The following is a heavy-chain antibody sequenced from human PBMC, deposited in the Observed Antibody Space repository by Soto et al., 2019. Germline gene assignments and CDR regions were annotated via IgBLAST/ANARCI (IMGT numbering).Heavy chain of an antibody. V-gene: IGHV3-30*18. Sequence: GGSLRLSCAASGFTFSNYGMHWVRQTPGKGLAWVALILHDGSNKYYADSVKGRFTITRDNSKIMLYLQASSLRAEDTAVYYCAKSRDAYNFYFFYGMDVWGQGTTVNVSS. CDR3: AKSRDAYNFYFFYGMDV. J-gene: IGHJ6*02. CDR2: ILHDGSNK. D-gene: IGHD2-2*01. CDR1: GFTFSNYG.